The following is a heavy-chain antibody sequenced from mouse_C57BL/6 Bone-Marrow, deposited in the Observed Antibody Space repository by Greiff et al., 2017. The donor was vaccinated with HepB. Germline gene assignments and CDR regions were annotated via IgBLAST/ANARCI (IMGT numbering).Heavy chain of an antibody. CDR1: GYSITSDY. J-gene: IGHJ1*03. CDR2: ISYSGST. Sequence: EVNLVESGPGLAKPSQTLSLTCSVTGYSITSDYWNWIRKFPGNKLEYMGYISYSGSTYYNPSLKSRISITRDTSKNQYYLQLNSVTTEDTATYYCARLSYGSSWYFDVWGTGTTVTVSS. CDR3: ARLSYGSSWYFDV. V-gene: IGHV3-8*01. D-gene: IGHD1-1*01.